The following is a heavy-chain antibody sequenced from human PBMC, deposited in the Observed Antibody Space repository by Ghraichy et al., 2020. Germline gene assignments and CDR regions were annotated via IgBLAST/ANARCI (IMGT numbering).Heavy chain of an antibody. CDR3: ARIIVRPRVDF. CDR2: VYYSGIT. CDR1: GDSLSPNTYY. J-gene: IGHJ4*02. V-gene: IGHV4-39*07. Sequence: SETLSLTCTVSGDSLSPNTYYFGWIRQPPRKGLEWIGSVYYSGITYYNPSLKSRVTISVDTSKNQFSLRLNSVTAADSAFYYCARIIVRPRVDFWGQGARVSVSS. D-gene: IGHD2/OR15-2a*01.